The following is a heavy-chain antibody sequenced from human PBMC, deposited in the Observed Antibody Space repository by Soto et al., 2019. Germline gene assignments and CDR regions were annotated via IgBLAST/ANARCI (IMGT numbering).Heavy chain of an antibody. D-gene: IGHD6-6*01. CDR1: GFTFSSYA. CDR3: ATEYSSSSVYFDY. Sequence: PVGSLRLSCAASGFTFSSYAMSWVRQAPGKGLEWVSAISGSGGSTYYADSVKGRFTISRDNSKNTLYLQMNSLRAEDTAVYYCATEYSSSSVYFDYWGQGTLVTVSS. V-gene: IGHV3-23*01. J-gene: IGHJ4*02. CDR2: ISGSGGST.